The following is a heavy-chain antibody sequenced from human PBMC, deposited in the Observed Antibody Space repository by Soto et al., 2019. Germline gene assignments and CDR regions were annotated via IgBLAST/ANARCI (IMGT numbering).Heavy chain of an antibody. Sequence: SRVTISVDKSKNQFSLKLNSVTAADTAVYYCATEVDRSAFDVWGQGTMVTVSS. J-gene: IGHJ3*01. V-gene: IGHV4-4*02. CDR3: ATEVDRSAFDV. D-gene: IGHD3-9*01.